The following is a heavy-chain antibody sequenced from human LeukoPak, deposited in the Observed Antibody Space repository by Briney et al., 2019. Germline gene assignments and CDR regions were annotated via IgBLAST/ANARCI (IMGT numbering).Heavy chain of an antibody. V-gene: IGHV3-23*01. CDR3: AKEGERYCTNGVCYLDY. CDR2: ISGSGGST. Sequence: GGSLRLSCAASGFTFSSYAMSWVRQAPGKGLEWGSAISGSGGSTFYADSVKGRFTICRDNSKNTLYLQMNSLRAEDTAVYYGAKEGERYCTNGVCYLDYWGQGTLVTVSS. CDR1: GFTFSSYA. J-gene: IGHJ4*02. D-gene: IGHD2-8*01.